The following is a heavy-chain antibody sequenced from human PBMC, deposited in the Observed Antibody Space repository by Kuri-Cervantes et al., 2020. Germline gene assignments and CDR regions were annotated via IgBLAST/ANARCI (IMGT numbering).Heavy chain of an antibody. J-gene: IGHJ5*02. CDR2: IYTSGST. V-gene: IGHV4-4*07. Sequence: ESLKISCTVSGGSISSYYWSWIRQPAGKGLEWIGRIYTSGSTNYNPSLKSRVTMSVDTSKNQFSLKLSPVTAADTAVYYCARDISSGWYGWFDPWGQGTLVTVSS. CDR3: ARDISSGWYGWFDP. D-gene: IGHD6-19*01. CDR1: GGSISSYY.